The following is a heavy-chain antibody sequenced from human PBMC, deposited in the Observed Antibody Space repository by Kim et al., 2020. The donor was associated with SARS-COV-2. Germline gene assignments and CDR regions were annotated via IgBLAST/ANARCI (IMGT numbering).Heavy chain of an antibody. V-gene: IGHV1-18*04. J-gene: IGHJ3*02. CDR2: ISAYNGNT. D-gene: IGHD5-18*01. CDR3: ARECVQLCQRRAFDI. CDR1: GYTFTSYG. Sequence: ASVKVSCKASGYTFTSYGISWVRQAPGQGLEWMGWISAYNGNTNYAQKLQGRVTMTTDTSTSTAYMELRSLRSDDTAVYYCARECVQLCQRRAFDIWGQGTMVTVSS.